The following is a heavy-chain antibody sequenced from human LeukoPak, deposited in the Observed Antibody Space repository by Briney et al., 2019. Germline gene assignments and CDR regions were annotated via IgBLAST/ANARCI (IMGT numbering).Heavy chain of an antibody. CDR1: GFTFSSYG. Sequence: GGSLRLSCAASGFTFSSYGMHWVRQAPGKGLEWVAFIRYDGSNKYYADSVKGRFTISRDNSKNTLYLQMNSLRAEDTAVYYCAKVPLGGSYIWFDPWGQGTLVTVSP. J-gene: IGHJ5*02. V-gene: IGHV3-30*02. CDR3: AKVPLGGSYIWFDP. CDR2: IRYDGSNK. D-gene: IGHD1-26*01.